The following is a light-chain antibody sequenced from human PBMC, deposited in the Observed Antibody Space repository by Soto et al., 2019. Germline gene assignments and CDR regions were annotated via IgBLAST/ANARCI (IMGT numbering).Light chain of an antibody. Sequence: EIVMTQSPVTLSVSPGERATLSCRAGQSVSSNLAWYQQKPGQAPRLLIYGASTRATGIPARFSGSGSGTEFTLTITPLEPEDFAVYFCQQYGSSPITFGQGTRLEI. CDR3: QQYGSSPIT. J-gene: IGKJ5*01. CDR1: QSVSSN. CDR2: GAS. V-gene: IGKV3-15*01.